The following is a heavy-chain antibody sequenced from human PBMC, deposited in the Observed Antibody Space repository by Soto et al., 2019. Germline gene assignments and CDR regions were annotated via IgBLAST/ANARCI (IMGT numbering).Heavy chain of an antibody. J-gene: IGHJ4*01. D-gene: IGHD2-8*01. CDR3: AREPEDGVPGDY. Sequence: QVQLVQSGTEVKEPGASVRVSCKASGYTFTAHSLHWARQVPGQGLEWMGWIIVSHDRPRYAPQFQGRLTFETDRNATTAYLPVARLTPEDKAVFFCAREPEDGVPGDYWGQGTPVVVSS. CDR1: GYTFTAHS. V-gene: IGHV1-3*01. CDR2: IIVSHDRP.